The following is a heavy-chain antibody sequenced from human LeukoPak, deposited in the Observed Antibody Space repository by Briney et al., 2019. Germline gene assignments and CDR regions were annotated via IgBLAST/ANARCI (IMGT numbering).Heavy chain of an antibody. CDR1: GGSISSSNYY. D-gene: IGHD6-19*01. Sequence: SETLSLTCTVSGGSISSSNYYWGWIRQPPGKGLEWIGSIYFSGSTYYNPSLKSRVTISVDTSRNQFSLRLSSVTAADTAVYYCARHRVAVAGPLGWFDPWGQGTLVTVSS. CDR3: ARHRVAVAGPLGWFDP. CDR2: IYFSGST. V-gene: IGHV4-39*01. J-gene: IGHJ5*02.